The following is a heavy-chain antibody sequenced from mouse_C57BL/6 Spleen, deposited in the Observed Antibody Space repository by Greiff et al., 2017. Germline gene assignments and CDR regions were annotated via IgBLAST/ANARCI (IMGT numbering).Heavy chain of an antibody. CDR3: ARGEALDY. J-gene: IGHJ2*01. CDR1: GYAFTNYL. Sequence: QVQLKQSGAELVRPGTSVKVSCKASGYAFTNYLIEWVKQRPGQGLEWIGVINPGSGGTNYNEKFKGKATQTADKSSSTAYMQLSSLTSEYSAVYFCARGEALDYWGQGTTLTVSS. D-gene: IGHD2-13*01. CDR2: INPGSGGT. V-gene: IGHV1-54*01.